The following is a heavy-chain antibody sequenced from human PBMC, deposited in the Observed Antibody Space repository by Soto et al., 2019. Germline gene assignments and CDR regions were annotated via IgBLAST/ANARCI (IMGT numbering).Heavy chain of an antibody. CDR2: ITSDGDNT. CDR3: VKGNQLLRYYFEF. J-gene: IGHJ4*02. D-gene: IGHD3-9*01. Sequence: PGGSLRLSCSVSGFTFSHYAMHWVRQAPGEGLEYVSGITSDGDNTYHADSVKGRFTISRDNSQNTLYLQMSSLRVEDTAIYYCVKGNQLLRYYFEFWGQGA. CDR1: GFTFSHYA. V-gene: IGHV3-64D*06.